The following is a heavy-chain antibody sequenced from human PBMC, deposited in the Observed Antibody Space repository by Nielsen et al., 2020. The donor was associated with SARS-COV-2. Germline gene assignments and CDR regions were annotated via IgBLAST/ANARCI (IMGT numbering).Heavy chain of an antibody. CDR3: ARGFDY. V-gene: IGHV4-59*01. Sequence: SETLSLTCTVSGGSISRYYWSWIRQAPGKGLEWIGYIHDSGTTTYTPSLKSRVTISLETSKNQFSLKLNSVTAADTAVYYCARGFDYWGQGTLVTVSS. J-gene: IGHJ4*02. CDR2: IHDSGTT. CDR1: GGSISRYY.